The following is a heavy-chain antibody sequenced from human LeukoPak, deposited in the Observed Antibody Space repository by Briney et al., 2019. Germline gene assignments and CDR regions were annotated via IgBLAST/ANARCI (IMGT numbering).Heavy chain of an antibody. V-gene: IGHV3-23*01. Sequence: PSGTLSLTCAVSGGSISSSNWWSWVRQAPGKGLEWVSAISGSGGSTYYADSVKGRFTISRDNSKNTLYLQMSSLRAEDTAVYYCAKSHKLGVRGVIITLEEWGQGTLVTVSS. CDR3: AKSHKLGVRGVIITLEE. CDR1: GGSISSSN. CDR2: ISGSGGST. D-gene: IGHD3-10*01. J-gene: IGHJ4*02.